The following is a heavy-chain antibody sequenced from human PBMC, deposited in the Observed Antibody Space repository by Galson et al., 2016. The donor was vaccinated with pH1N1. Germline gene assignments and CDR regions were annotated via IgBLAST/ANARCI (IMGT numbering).Heavy chain of an antibody. Sequence: SLRLSCAASGFTFSHYAMHWVRQAPGKGLEWVAVISYVESNKDYADSVKGRFTVSRDNSKKTLYLQMNSLRAEDPALYYCARDHVYGDYFERFFGLWGRGTMVTVSS. CDR1: GFTFSHYA. CDR3: ARDHVYGDYFERFFGL. V-gene: IGHV3-30-3*01. D-gene: IGHD4-17*01. CDR2: ISYVESNK. J-gene: IGHJ2*01.